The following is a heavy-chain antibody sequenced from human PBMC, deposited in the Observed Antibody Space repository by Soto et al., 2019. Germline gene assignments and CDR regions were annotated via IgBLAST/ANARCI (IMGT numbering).Heavy chain of an antibody. D-gene: IGHD5-18*01. CDR1: GYTFTSYG. V-gene: IGHV1-18*01. J-gene: IGHJ6*02. CDR2: ISAYNGNT. CDR3: ARFGYSYGSWSYYYYGMDV. Sequence: ASVKVSCKASGYTFTSYGISWVRQAPGQGLEWMGWISAYNGNTNYAQKLQGRVTMTTDTSTSTAYMELRSLRSDDTAVYYCARFGYSYGSWSYYYYGMDVWGQGTTVTVSS.